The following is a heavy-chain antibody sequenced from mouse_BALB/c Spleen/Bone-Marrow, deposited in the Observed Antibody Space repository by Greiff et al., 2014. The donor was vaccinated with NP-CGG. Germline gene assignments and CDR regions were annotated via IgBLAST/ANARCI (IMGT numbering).Heavy chain of an antibody. CDR3: ATIYYGNSYAMDY. CDR1: GFTFSDYG. D-gene: IGHD2-1*01. J-gene: IGHJ4*01. CDR2: ISNLAYSI. V-gene: IGHV5-15*02. Sequence: VQLKEFGGGLVQPGGSRKLSCAASGFTFSDYGMAWVRQAPGKGPEWVAFISNLAYSIYYADTVTGRFTISRENAKNTLYLEMSSLRSEDTAMYYCATIYYGNSYAMDYWGQGTSVTVSS.